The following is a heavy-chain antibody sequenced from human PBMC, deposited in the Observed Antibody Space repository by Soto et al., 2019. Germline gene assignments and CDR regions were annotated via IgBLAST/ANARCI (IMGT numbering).Heavy chain of an antibody. CDR2: INHSGST. V-gene: IGHV4-34*01. J-gene: IGHJ4*02. CDR1: GGSFSGYY. Sequence: SETLSLTCAVYGGSFSGYYWSWIRQPPGKGLEWIGEINHSGSTNYNPSLKSRVTISVDTSKNQFSLKLSSVTAADTAVYYCARNRRFLEKYFDYWGQGTLVTVSS. D-gene: IGHD3-3*01. CDR3: ARNRRFLEKYFDY.